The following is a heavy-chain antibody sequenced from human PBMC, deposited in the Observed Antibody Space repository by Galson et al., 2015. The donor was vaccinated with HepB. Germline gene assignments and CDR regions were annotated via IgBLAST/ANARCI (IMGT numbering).Heavy chain of an antibody. J-gene: IGHJ4*02. V-gene: IGHV6-1*01. CDR2: TYYRSKWYN. Sequence: CAISGDSVSSDSATWNRIRQSPSRGLEWLGRTYYRSKWYNDYPVSVKSRIIINPDTSKNQFSLQRNSVTPEDTAVYYCARASRGHFDDWGQGTLVTV. CDR1: GDSVSSDSAT. CDR3: ARASRGHFDD.